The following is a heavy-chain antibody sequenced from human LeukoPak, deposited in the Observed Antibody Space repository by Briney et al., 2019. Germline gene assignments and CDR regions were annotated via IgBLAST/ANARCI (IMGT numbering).Heavy chain of an antibody. CDR3: ARDLL. CDR2: MSSSDDGR. CDR1: GFTFSSYA. Sequence: PGGSLRLSCAASGFTFSSYAMHWVRQAPGKGLEWVSAMSSSDDGRYYAASVRGRFTISRDTSRSTLYLQMNSLRAEDTAVYYCARDLLWGQGTLVTVSS. V-gene: IGHV3-23*01. J-gene: IGHJ4*02.